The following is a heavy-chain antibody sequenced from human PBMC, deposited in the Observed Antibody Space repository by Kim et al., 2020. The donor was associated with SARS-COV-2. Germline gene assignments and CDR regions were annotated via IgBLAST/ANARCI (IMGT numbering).Heavy chain of an antibody. CDR3: ARAYSGSYYSYFDY. D-gene: IGHD1-26*01. J-gene: IGHJ4*02. V-gene: IGHV3-30*01. Sequence: ADSGKGRFTISRNNSKNTLYLQRNSLRAEDTAVYYCARAYSGSYYSYFDYWGQGTLVTVSS.